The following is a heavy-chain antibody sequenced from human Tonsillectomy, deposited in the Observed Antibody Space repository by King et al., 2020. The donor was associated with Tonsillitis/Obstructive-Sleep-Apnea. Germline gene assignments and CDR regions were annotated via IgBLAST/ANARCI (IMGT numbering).Heavy chain of an antibody. CDR3: GGLFWFGG. CDR1: GITLSGHW. J-gene: IGHJ4*02. CDR2: INSDGTDR. D-gene: IGHD3-10*01. Sequence: VQLVESGGGLVQPGGSLRLSCAASGITLSGHWMHWVRQAPGKGLVWVAHINSDGTDRNYADSVRGRFTISRDNANNMLYLQMNTLGAEDTAVYYCGGLFWFGGWGQGTLVTVPA. V-gene: IGHV3-74*01.